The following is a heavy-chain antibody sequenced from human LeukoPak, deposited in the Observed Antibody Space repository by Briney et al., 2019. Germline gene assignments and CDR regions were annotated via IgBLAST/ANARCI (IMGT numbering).Heavy chain of an antibody. D-gene: IGHD6-19*01. Sequence: GGSLRLSCAASGFTFSSYGMHWVRQAPGKGLEWVAFIRYDGSNKYYADSVKGRFTISRDNSKNTLYLQMNSLRAEDTAVYYCANEYSSGWYGFDYWGQGTLVTVSS. CDR1: GFTFSSYG. CDR2: IRYDGSNK. J-gene: IGHJ4*02. V-gene: IGHV3-30*02. CDR3: ANEYSSGWYGFDY.